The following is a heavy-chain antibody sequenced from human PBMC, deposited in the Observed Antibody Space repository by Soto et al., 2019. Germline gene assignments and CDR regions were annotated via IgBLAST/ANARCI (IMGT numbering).Heavy chain of an antibody. J-gene: IGHJ6*02. CDR2: ISAYNGNR. CDR3: ARGRTSSPYFYAMDV. V-gene: IGHV1-18*01. CDR1: GTPFPVIG. Sequence: RASVKVSCKVLGTPFPVIGTTWCDKPPEQGLEWMGWISAYNGNRNYAQKFQGRVTMTTDTSTSTAYMELRSLRSDDSALYYCARGRTSSPYFYAMDVWGQGTTVTVSS. D-gene: IGHD6-13*01.